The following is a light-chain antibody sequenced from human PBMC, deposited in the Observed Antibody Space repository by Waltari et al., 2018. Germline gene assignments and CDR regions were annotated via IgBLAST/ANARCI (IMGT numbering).Light chain of an antibody. J-gene: IGLJ2*01. V-gene: IGLV4-60*03. Sequence: QPVLTQSSSASASLGSSVKLTCTLNSGHSSYIIAWHQQQPGKAPRFLRKVEGSGSYNKGWGVPDRLSVSPSGGDRYLTISHLQSEDEADYYCETWDRNSLVFGRGTKLTVL. CDR3: ETWDRNSLV. CDR1: SGHSSYI. CDR2: VEGSGSY.